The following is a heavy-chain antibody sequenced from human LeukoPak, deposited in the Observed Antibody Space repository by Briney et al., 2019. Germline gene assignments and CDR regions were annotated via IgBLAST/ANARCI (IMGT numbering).Heavy chain of an antibody. D-gene: IGHD1-1*01. V-gene: IGHV3-7*01. CDR1: GFTFSNYW. J-gene: IGHJ4*02. CDR2: IKQRGSEK. CDR3: ARLLGNDALFDS. Sequence: PGGSLRLSCAASGFTFSNYWMSWVRQAPGQGLEWVANIKQRGSEKHYVDSVKGRFTISRDDAKNSLSLQMNGLRAEDTAVYYCARLLGNDALFDSWGRGALVTVSS.